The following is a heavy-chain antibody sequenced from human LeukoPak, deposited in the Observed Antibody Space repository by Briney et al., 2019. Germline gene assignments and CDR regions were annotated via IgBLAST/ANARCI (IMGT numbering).Heavy chain of an antibody. CDR1: GFTFSSYG. V-gene: IGHV3-23*01. CDR2: ISGSGGST. D-gene: IGHD7-27*01. Sequence: GGTLRLSCAASGFTFSSYGMSWVRQAPGKGLEWVSAISGSGGSTYYADSVEGRFTISRDNSKNTLYLQMNSLRAEDTAVYYRARIWRHKLGRIFYFDYWGQGTLVTVSS. J-gene: IGHJ4*02. CDR3: ARIWRHKLGRIFYFDY.